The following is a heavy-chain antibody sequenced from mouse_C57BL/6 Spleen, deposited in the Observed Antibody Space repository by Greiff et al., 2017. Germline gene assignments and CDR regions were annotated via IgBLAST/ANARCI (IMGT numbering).Heavy chain of an antibody. CDR1: GFTFSDYG. CDR3: ARGGYGNYFDY. D-gene: IGHD2-10*02. Sequence: EVKLMESGGGLVKPGGSLKLSCAASGFTFSDYGMHWVRQAPEKGLEWVAYISSGSSTIYYADTVKGRFTISRDNATNTLFLQMTSLRSEDTAMYYCARGGYGNYFDYWGQGTTLTVSS. J-gene: IGHJ2*01. V-gene: IGHV5-17*01. CDR2: ISSGSSTI.